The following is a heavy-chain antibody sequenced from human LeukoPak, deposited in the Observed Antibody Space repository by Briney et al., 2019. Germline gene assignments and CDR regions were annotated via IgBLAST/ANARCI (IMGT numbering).Heavy chain of an antibody. V-gene: IGHV3-7*01. CDR3: ARDAAMVKPTAEYFQH. Sequence: GGSLRLSCAASGFTFSTYWMSWVRQAPGKGLEWVANIKHDGSEKYYVDSVKGRFTISRDNAKNSLYLQMNSLRAEDTAVYYCARDAAMVKPTAEYFQHWGQGTLVTVSS. J-gene: IGHJ1*01. D-gene: IGHD5-18*01. CDR2: IKHDGSEK. CDR1: GFTFSTYW.